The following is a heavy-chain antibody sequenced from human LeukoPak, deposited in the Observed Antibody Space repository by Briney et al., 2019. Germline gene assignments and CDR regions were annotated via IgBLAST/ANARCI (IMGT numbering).Heavy chain of an antibody. CDR2: FSWNSGSI. D-gene: IGHD2-2*01. Sequence: PGRSLRLSCAASGFTFDDYAMHWVRQAPGKGLEWVSVFSWNSGSIGYADSVKGRVTISRNNAKNSLYLEMNSLRVEDTALYYCAKASGHCSSTSCPPDFWGQGTLVTVSS. CDR3: AKASGHCSSTSCPPDF. J-gene: IGHJ4*02. CDR1: GFTFDDYA. V-gene: IGHV3-9*01.